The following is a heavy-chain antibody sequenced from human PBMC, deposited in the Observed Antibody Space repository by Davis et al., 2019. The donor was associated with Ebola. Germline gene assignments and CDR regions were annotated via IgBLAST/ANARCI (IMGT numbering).Heavy chain of an antibody. V-gene: IGHV3-23*01. Sequence: GESLKISCADSVITFSSYAMTWVRQAPGKGLEWVSAISGSGGTTYYAGSVKGRFTISRDNSKNTLYLQMNSLRAEDTAVYYCARGEMATIYYYYGMDVWGQGTTVTVSS. D-gene: IGHD5-24*01. CDR1: VITFSSYA. J-gene: IGHJ6*02. CDR3: ARGEMATIYYYYGMDV. CDR2: ISGSGGTT.